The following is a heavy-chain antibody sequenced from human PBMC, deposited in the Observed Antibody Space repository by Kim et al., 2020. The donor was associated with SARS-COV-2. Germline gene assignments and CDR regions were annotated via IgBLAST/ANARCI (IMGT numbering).Heavy chain of an antibody. CDR3: ARLRSGVGWFDP. D-gene: IGHD5-12*01. Sequence: SETLSLTCTVSGGSINNSSYYWGWIRQPPGKGLEWIGSVYYSGTTYYTPSLKSRVTISVDTSNTHFSLRLSSVTAADTAVYYCARLRSGVGWFDPWGQGTLVTVSS. V-gene: IGHV4-39*02. CDR2: VYYSGTT. J-gene: IGHJ5*02. CDR1: GGSINNSSYY.